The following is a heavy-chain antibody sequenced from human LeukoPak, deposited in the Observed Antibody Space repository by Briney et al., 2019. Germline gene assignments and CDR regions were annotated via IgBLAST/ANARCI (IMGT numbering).Heavy chain of an antibody. Sequence: GGSLRLSCAASGFTFSSYRMHWVRQGPGKGLVWVSRINSDGSSTRYADSVKGRFTISRDNAKNTLYLQMNSLRAEDTAVYYCARGSYSHYGMDVWGQGTTVTVSS. V-gene: IGHV3-74*01. CDR3: ARGSYSHYGMDV. CDR1: GFTFSSYR. J-gene: IGHJ6*02. D-gene: IGHD1-26*01. CDR2: INSDGSST.